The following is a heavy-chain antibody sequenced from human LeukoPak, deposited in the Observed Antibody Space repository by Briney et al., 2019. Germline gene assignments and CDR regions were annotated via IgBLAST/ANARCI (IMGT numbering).Heavy chain of an antibody. CDR1: GYTFTGYY. V-gene: IGHV1-2*02. CDR2: INPNSGGT. J-gene: IGHJ4*02. CDR3: ATAYGSGTDFYY. D-gene: IGHD3-10*01. Sequence: ASVTVSCKASGYTFTGYYMHWVRPAPGQGLEWMGWINPNSGGTNYAQKFQGRVTMTRDTSISTAYMELSRLRSDDTAVYYCATAYGSGTDFYYWGQGTLVTVSS.